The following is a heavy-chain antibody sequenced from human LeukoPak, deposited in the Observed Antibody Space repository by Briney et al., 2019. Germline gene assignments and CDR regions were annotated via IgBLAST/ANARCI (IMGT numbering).Heavy chain of an antibody. CDR3: ARDLYDFWSGYRTALDY. CDR2: ISSSSSYI. J-gene: IGHJ4*02. Sequence: PGGSLRLSCAASGFTFSSYSMNWVRQAPGKGLEWVSSISSSSSYIYYADSVKGRFTISRDNAKNSLYLQMNSLRAEDTAVYYCARDLYDFWSGYRTALDYWGQGTLVTVSS. V-gene: IGHV3-21*01. CDR1: GFTFSSYS. D-gene: IGHD3-3*01.